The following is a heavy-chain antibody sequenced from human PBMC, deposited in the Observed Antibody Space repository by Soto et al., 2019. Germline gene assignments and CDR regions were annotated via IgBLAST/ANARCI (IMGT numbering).Heavy chain of an antibody. CDR1: GGSFSSYY. D-gene: IGHD3-22*01. V-gene: IGHV4-39*01. Sequence: SETLSLTCSVYGGSFSSYYWGWIRQPPGKGLEWIGSIYYSGSTYYNPSLKSRVTISVDTSKNQFSLKLSSVTAADTAVYYCARFPYYYDTPGDAFDIWGQGTMVTVSS. J-gene: IGHJ3*02. CDR3: ARFPYYYDTPGDAFDI. CDR2: IYYSGST.